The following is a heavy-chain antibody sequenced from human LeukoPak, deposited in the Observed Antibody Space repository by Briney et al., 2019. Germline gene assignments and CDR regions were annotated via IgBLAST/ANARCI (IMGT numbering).Heavy chain of an antibody. D-gene: IGHD3-3*01. Sequence: SVKVSCKASGGTFSSYAISWVRQAPGQGLEWMGGITPIFGTANYAQKFQGRVTITADESTSTAYMELSSLRSEDTAVYYCARDRDVLRFLGDSYYYYYGMDVWGQGTLVTVSS. CDR2: ITPIFGTA. J-gene: IGHJ6*02. V-gene: IGHV1-69*13. CDR3: ARDRDVLRFLGDSYYYYYGMDV. CDR1: GGTFSSYA.